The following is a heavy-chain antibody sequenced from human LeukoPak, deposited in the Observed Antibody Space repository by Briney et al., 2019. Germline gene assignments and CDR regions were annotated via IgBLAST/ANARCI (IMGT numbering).Heavy chain of an antibody. CDR3: AKSGGTTVYYYYGMDV. Sequence: GGSLRLSCAASGFTFSSYAMSWVRQAPGKGLEWVSAISGSGGSTYYADSVKGRFTISRDNSKNTLYLQMNSLRAEDTAVYYCAKSGGTTVYYYYGMDVWDQGTTVTVSS. V-gene: IGHV3-23*01. D-gene: IGHD2/OR15-2a*01. J-gene: IGHJ6*02. CDR1: GFTFSSYA. CDR2: ISGSGGST.